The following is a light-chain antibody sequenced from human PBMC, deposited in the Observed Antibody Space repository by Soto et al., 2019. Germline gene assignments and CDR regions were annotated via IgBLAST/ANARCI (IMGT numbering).Light chain of an antibody. CDR3: EQYNNWFSIT. CDR1: QSVSNN. J-gene: IGKJ5*01. V-gene: IGKV3D-15*01. CDR2: GAS. Sequence: EIVMTQSPATLSVSPGERATLSCRASQSVSNNLAWYQQKPGQAPRLLIYGASTRATGIPARFSGSGSGTEFTLTISSLQSEDFAVYYCEQYNNWFSITFGQGTRLEIK.